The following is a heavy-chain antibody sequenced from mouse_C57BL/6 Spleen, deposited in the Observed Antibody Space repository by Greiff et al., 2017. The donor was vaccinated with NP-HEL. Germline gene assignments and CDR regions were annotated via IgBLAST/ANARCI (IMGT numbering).Heavy chain of an antibody. Sequence: VQLQQPGAELVKPGASVKMSCKASGYTFTSYWITWVKQRPGQGLEWIGDIYPGSGSTNYNEKFKSKATLTVDTSSSTAYMQLSSLTSEDSAVYYCARGLYGNYGGFAYWGQGTLVTVSA. CDR2: IYPGSGST. V-gene: IGHV1-55*01. CDR1: GYTFTSYW. CDR3: ARGLYGNYGGFAY. D-gene: IGHD2-1*01. J-gene: IGHJ3*01.